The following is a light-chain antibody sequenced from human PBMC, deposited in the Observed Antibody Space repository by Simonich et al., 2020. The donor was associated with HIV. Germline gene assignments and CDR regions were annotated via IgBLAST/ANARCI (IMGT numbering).Light chain of an antibody. CDR1: QSISRY. J-gene: IGKJ2*01. CDR2: VAS. V-gene: IGKV1-39*01. Sequence: DIQMTQSPSSLSASVGDRVTITCRASQSISRYLNWYQQKRGKAPKLLIYVASSLPSGVPSRFSGSGSGTDFTLTISSLQPDDFATYYCQQYNSYAYTFGQGTKLEIK. CDR3: QQYNSYAYT.